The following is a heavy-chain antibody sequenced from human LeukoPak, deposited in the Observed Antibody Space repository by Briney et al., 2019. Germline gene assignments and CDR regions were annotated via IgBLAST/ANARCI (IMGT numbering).Heavy chain of an antibody. CDR2: INSNSGGT. Sequence: GASVKVSCKASGYTFSGYRVHWVRQVPGQGLEWMGWINSNSGGTNYAQRFQARVTMTRDTSISTAYMEMSRLRSDDTAVYYCARGYCTRSSCSYYLDYWGQGTLVTVSS. D-gene: IGHD2-15*01. J-gene: IGHJ4*02. CDR3: ARGYCTRSSCSYYLDY. CDR1: GYTFSGYR. V-gene: IGHV1-2*02.